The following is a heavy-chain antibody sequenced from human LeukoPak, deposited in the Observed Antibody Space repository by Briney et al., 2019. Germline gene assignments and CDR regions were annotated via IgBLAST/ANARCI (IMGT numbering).Heavy chain of an antibody. CDR2: ISGSGGST. Sequence: HPGGPLRLSCAASGFTFSSYAMSWVRQAPGKGLEWVSAISGSGGSTYYADSVKGRFTISRDNSKNTLYLQMNSLRAEDTAVYYCAKEEHYYDSSGYPFDYWGQGTLVTVSS. V-gene: IGHV3-23*01. CDR3: AKEEHYYDSSGYPFDY. CDR1: GFTFSSYA. D-gene: IGHD3-22*01. J-gene: IGHJ4*02.